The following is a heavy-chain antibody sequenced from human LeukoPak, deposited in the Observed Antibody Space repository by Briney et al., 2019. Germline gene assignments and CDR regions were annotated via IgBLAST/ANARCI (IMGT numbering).Heavy chain of an antibody. CDR2: LNWRGDRT. J-gene: IGHJ4*02. CDR1: GYKFDAYG. CDR3: ARPASGWYSAAFDY. Sequence: GGSLRLSCAASGYKFDAYGMGWVRQAPGKGLEWVSGLNWRGDRTGYADSVKGRFTTSRDNTKNSLYLQMDSLRVEDTALYYCARPASGWYSAAFDYWGQGTLVTVSS. D-gene: IGHD6-19*01. V-gene: IGHV3-20*04.